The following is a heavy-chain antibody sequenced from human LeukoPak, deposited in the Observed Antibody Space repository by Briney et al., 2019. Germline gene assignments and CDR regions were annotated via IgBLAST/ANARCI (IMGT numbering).Heavy chain of an antibody. CDR1: GFTFSSYW. Sequence: GGSLRLSCAASGFTFSSYWMHWVRQAPGKGLVWVSRINSDGSSTSYADSVKGRFTISRDNAKNTLYLQMNSLRAEDTAVYYCARTSHGYSSSSDHYYYYGMDVWGQGTTVTVSS. J-gene: IGHJ6*02. CDR2: INSDGSST. CDR3: ARTSHGYSSSSDHYYYYGMDV. D-gene: IGHD6-13*01. V-gene: IGHV3-74*01.